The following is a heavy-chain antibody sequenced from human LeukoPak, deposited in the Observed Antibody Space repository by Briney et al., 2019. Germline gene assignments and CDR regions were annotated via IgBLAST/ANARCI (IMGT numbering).Heavy chain of an antibody. J-gene: IGHJ6*03. V-gene: IGHV4-59*08. CDR1: GGSIGGDH. Sequence: SETLSLTCTISGGSIGGDHWSWIRQAPGKGLEWIGYISYTGSTSYNPSLRNRVTISLHTSENQFSLRLTSVTAADTAVYYCARNGLGYCSSTSCYYYYYYMDVWGKGTTVTVSS. CDR3: ARNGLGYCSSTSCYYYYYYMDV. D-gene: IGHD2-2*01. CDR2: ISYTGST.